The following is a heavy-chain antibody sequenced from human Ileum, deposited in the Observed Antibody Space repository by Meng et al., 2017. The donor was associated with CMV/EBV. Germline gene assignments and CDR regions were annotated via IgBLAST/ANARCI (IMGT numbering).Heavy chain of an antibody. Sequence: HVQLHDSGSVPVKPSETLSLSCTVPGASLNDYYWGWIRQPAGKGLELIGRIFATGTTNYIPSLMSRVTMSVDTSKNQFSLKLTSVTAADTAVYFCARDRFDPWGQGALVTVSS. CDR3: ARDRFDP. J-gene: IGHJ5*02. CDR2: IFATGTT. V-gene: IGHV4-4*07. CDR1: GASLNDYY.